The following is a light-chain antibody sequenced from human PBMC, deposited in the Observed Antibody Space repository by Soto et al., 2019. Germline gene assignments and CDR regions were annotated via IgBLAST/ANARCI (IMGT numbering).Light chain of an antibody. Sequence: DIQMTQSPSTLSASVGARVTITCRASQSISTSLAWYQQKPGKPPKLLIYKASSLQSGVPSRFSGSGSGTDFTLTITYLQPDDFATDSCQQCNSYYTFGQGTKLEIK. CDR2: KAS. CDR3: QQCNSYYT. CDR1: QSISTS. J-gene: IGKJ2*01. V-gene: IGKV1-5*03.